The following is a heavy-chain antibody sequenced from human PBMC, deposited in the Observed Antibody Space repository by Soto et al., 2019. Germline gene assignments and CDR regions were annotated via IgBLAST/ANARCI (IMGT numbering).Heavy chain of an antibody. CDR3: AKYKAPGYSYGSIDY. CDR1: GFTFSSYA. Sequence: GGSLSLSCAASGFTFSSYAMSWVRQAPGKGLEWVSAISGSGGSTYYADSVKGRFTISRDNSKNTLYLQMNSLRAEDTAVYYCAKYKAPGYSYGSIDYWGQGTLVTVSS. CDR2: ISGSGGST. V-gene: IGHV3-23*01. D-gene: IGHD5-18*01. J-gene: IGHJ4*02.